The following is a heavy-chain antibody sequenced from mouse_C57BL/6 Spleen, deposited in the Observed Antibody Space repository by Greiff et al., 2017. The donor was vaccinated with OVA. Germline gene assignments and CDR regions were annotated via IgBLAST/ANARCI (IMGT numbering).Heavy chain of an antibody. D-gene: IGHD1-1*01. CDR1: GYTFTSYW. V-gene: IGHV1-69*01. J-gene: IGHJ3*01. CDR2: IDPSDSYT. CDR3: ARRGYGSSYTSAWFAY. Sequence: QVQLQQPGAELVMPGASVKLSCKASGYTFTSYWMHWVKQRPGQGLEWIGEIDPSDSYTNYNQKFKGKSTLTVDKSSRTAYMQLSSLTSEDSAVYYGARRGYGSSYTSAWFAYWGQGTLVTVAA.